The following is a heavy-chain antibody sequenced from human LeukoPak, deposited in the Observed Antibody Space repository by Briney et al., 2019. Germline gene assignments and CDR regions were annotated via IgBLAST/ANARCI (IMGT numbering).Heavy chain of an antibody. Sequence: PGGSLRLSYAASGFSFSSFAMTWVRQAPGKGLEWIGSIYYSGSTYYNPSLKSRVTISVDTSKNQFSLKLSSVTAADTAVYYCARGGSPHSYYYYGMDVWGQGTTVTVSS. V-gene: IGHV4-59*05. CDR3: ARGGSPHSYYYYGMDV. CDR2: IYYSGST. D-gene: IGHD5-12*01. J-gene: IGHJ6*02. CDR1: GFSFSSFAMT.